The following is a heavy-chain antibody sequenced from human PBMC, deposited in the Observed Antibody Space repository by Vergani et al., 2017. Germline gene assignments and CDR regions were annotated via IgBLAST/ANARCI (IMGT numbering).Heavy chain of an antibody. V-gene: IGHV4-31*01. CDR3: ARANNWFDP. J-gene: IGHJ5*02. Sequence: QVQLQESGPGLVKPAQTLSLTCTVSGGSISSANYYWNWIRQHPGRGLEWIGYIYYTGNTHYKPSLRSQVTISVDTSKNQFSLKLTSVTAADTAVYFCARANNWFDPWGQGTLVTVSS. CDR2: IYYTGNT. CDR1: GGSISSANYY.